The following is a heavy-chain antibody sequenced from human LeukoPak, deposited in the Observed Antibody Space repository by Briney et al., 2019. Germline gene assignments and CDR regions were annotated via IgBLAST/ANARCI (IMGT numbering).Heavy chain of an antibody. D-gene: IGHD2-2*01. CDR1: GYTFTGYY. CDR2: INPNSGGT. V-gene: IGHV1-2*02. CDR3: ARGIWDGHQLLFGWFDP. J-gene: IGHJ5*02. Sequence: ASVKVSCKASGYTFTGYYMHWVRQAPGQGLEWMGWINPNSGGTNYAQKFQGRVTMTRDTSISTAYMELSRLRSDDTAVYYCARGIWDGHQLLFGWFDPWGQGTLVTVSS.